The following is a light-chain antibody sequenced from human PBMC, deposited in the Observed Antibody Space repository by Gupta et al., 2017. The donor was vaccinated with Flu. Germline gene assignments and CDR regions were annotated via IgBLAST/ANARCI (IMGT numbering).Light chain of an antibody. Sequence: DIVMTQSPDSLAVSLGERATINCKSSQSVLHSSNNKNYLAWYQQKPGQPPKLLIYWASTRESGVPDRFSGSGSGTDFTLTISSLQAEDVAVYYCQQYYSTPDFGPGTKVDIK. CDR3: QQYYSTPD. V-gene: IGKV4-1*01. CDR2: WAS. CDR1: QSVLHSSNNKNY. J-gene: IGKJ3*01.